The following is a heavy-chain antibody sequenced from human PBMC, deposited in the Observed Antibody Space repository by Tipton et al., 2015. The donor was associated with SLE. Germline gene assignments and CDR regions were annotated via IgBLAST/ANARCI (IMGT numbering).Heavy chain of an antibody. CDR3: ARLSAYYRVFDL. D-gene: IGHD3-3*01. CDR1: GGSISSGSYY. Sequence: LRLSCTVSGGSISSGSYYWSWIRQPAGKELEWIGLIYSSGSTNFNPSLESRVTISENTSKNQVSLKLSSVTAADTAVYYCARLSAYYRVFDLWGQGTQVTVSS. CDR2: IYSSGST. J-gene: IGHJ4*02. V-gene: IGHV4-61*02.